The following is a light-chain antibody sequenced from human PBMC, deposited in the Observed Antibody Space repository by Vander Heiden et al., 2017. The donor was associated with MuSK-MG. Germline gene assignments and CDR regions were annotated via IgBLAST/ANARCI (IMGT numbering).Light chain of an antibody. CDR3: TSHTITSTRI. CDR2: EVT. J-gene: IGLJ1*01. Sequence: QSALTQPASVSGSPGQSITISCTGTSSDVGGYNYVSWYQHHPGNVPILIIYEVTNRPSGVSDRFSASKSGTTASPTISGLQAEDEADYYCTSHTITSTRIFGSGTKLTVL. V-gene: IGLV2-14*01. CDR1: SSDVGGYNY.